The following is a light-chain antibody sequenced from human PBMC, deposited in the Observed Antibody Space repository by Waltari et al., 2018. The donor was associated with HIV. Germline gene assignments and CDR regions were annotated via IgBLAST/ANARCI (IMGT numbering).Light chain of an antibody. CDR2: KVS. CDR3: MQGTHWPYT. Sequence: DVVMTKSPPSLPVILGQPASISCGSSQSLVYRDGNTYLIWFQQRPGQSPRRLIYKVSNRDSGVPDRFSGSGSGTDFTLKISRVEAEDVGVYYCMQGTHWPYTFGQGTKLKI. V-gene: IGKV2-30*01. CDR1: QSLVYRDGNTY. J-gene: IGKJ2*01.